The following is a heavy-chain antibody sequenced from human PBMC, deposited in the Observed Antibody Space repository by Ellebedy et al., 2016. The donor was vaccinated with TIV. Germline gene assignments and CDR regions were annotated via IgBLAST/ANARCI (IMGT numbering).Heavy chain of an antibody. CDR2: INPSGGST. CDR3: ARIPTHSGSYYYYYYGMDV. D-gene: IGHD1-26*01. CDR1: GYTFTSYY. Sequence: ASVKVSCXASGYTFTSYYMHWVRQAPGQGLEWMGIINPSGGSTSYAQKFQGRVTMTRDTSTSTVYMELSSLRSEDTAVYYCARIPTHSGSYYYYYYGMDVWGQGTTVTVSS. J-gene: IGHJ6*02. V-gene: IGHV1-46*01.